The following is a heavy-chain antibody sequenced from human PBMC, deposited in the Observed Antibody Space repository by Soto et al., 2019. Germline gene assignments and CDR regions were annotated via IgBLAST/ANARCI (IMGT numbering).Heavy chain of an antibody. D-gene: IGHD3-10*01. CDR1: GGSISSSSYY. CDR2: IYYSGST. V-gene: IGHV4-39*01. Sequence: ETLSLTCTVSGGSISSSSYYWGWIRQPPGEGPEWIGSIYYSGSTQYNPSLKSRVTMSVDTSKNQFSLKLSSVTAADTALYYCARHVSSSGSGSYYPLYFDYWGQGTLVTVSS. J-gene: IGHJ4*02. CDR3: ARHVSSSGSGSYYPLYFDY.